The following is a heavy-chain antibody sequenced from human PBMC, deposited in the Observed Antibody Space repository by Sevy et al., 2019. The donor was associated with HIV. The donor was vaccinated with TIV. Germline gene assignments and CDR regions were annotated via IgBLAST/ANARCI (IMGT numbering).Heavy chain of an antibody. Sequence: GGSLRLSCAASGFQFDDYGMSWVRQAPGKGLEWVSGINWNGGSTGYTDSVKGRFTISRDNTKNSLELQMNSLRDEDTALYYCARAYLRNSGSDYYYYGMDVWGQGTTVTVSS. CDR3: ARAYLRNSGSDYYYYGMDV. V-gene: IGHV3-20*04. J-gene: IGHJ6*02. D-gene: IGHD1-26*01. CDR2: INWNGGST. CDR1: GFQFDDYG.